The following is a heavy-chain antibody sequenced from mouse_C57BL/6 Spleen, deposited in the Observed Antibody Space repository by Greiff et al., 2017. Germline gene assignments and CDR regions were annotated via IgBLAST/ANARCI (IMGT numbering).Heavy chain of an antibody. V-gene: IGHV5-16*01. D-gene: IGHD4-1*01. J-gene: IGHJ2*01. Sequence: EVMLVESEGGLVQPGSSMKLSCTASGFTFSDYYMAWVRQVPEKGLEWVANINYDGSSTYYLDSLQSRFIISRDNAKNILYLQMSSLKSENTATYYGARGEDWLGMDCDYWGQGTTLTVSS. CDR2: INYDGSST. CDR1: GFTFSDYY. CDR3: ARGEDWLGMDCDY.